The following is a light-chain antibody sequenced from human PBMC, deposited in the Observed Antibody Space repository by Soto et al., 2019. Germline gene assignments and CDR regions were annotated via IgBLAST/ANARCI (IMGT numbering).Light chain of an antibody. V-gene: IGKV3-20*01. CDR2: GAS. Sequence: ESVLTQAPGNLPMYPGERATLSCRASQSVSRSHLAWYQQKPGQAPRLLIYGASSRATGIADRFSGSGSATDVTLTITRLEPAVVAVYYCPQYGNSPPYSFGKGTKLEIK. CDR3: PQYGNSPPYS. J-gene: IGKJ2*03. CDR1: QSVSRSH.